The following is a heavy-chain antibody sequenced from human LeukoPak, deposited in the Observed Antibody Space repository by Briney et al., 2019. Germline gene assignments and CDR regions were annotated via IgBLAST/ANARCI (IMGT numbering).Heavy chain of an antibody. CDR3: AKDNTRGDSLVVDYYYYMDV. D-gene: IGHD3-22*01. CDR2: ISGSGGST. V-gene: IGHV3-23*01. CDR1: GFTFSSYA. Sequence: GGSLRLSCAASGFTFSSYAMSWVRQAPGKGLEWVSAISGSGGSTYYADSVKGRFTISRDNSKNTLYLQMNSLRAEDTAVYYCAKDNTRGDSLVVDYYYYMDVWGKGTTVTVSS. J-gene: IGHJ6*03.